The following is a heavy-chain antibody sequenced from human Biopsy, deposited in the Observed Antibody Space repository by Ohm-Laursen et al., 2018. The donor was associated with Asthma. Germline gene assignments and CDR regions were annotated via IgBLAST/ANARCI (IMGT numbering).Heavy chain of an antibody. D-gene: IGHD6-19*01. CDR3: ARCQVGYSSGWSLLLKKIYYSGMDV. Sequence: SSVKVSCKAPGGTFSNFAISWVRQAPGLGLEWLGGIMTVFGTTNYAQKFQGRVTITADESTSTAYMEVTSLRSEDTAIYYCARCQVGYSSGWSLLLKKIYYSGMDVWGQGTAVTVSS. CDR2: IMTVFGTT. CDR1: GGTFSNFA. J-gene: IGHJ6*02. V-gene: IGHV1-69*01.